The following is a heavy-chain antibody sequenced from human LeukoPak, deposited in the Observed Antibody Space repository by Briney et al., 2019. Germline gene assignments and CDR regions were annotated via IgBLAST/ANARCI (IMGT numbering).Heavy chain of an antibody. D-gene: IGHD2-2*02. V-gene: IGHV4-4*02. J-gene: IGHJ6*02. CDR1: VGSISSGTW. Sequence: PSRTLSLTCAVYVGSISSGTWWTWVRQSPGKGLEWIWEIYHNGTHNYNPSLKSRVTISADTFKNHFSLKLTSVTAADTAVYYCATAPILRGEGGEHYKYGMDVWGQGTTVIVSS. CDR2: IYHNGTH. CDR3: ATAPILRGEGGEHYKYGMDV.